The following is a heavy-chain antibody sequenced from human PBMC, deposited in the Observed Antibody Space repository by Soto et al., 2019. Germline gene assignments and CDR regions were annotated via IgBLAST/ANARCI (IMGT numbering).Heavy chain of an antibody. D-gene: IGHD1-1*01. Sequence: ASVKVSCKASGYTFTSYDINWVRQATGQGLEWMGWMNPNSGNTGYAQKFQGRVTMTRNTSISTAYMELSSLRSEDTAVYYCAREGWKAYYMDVWGKGTTVTVPS. V-gene: IGHV1-8*01. CDR2: MNPNSGNT. CDR1: GYTFTSYD. J-gene: IGHJ6*03. CDR3: AREGWKAYYMDV.